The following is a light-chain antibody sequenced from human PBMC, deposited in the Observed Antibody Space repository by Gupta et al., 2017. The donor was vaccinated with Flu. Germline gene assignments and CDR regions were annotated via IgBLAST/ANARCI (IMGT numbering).Light chain of an antibody. CDR1: SNDVGGSNR. J-gene: IGLJ1*01. V-gene: IGLV2-11*01. CDR2: DVT. CDR3: SSRAGRVTWV. Sequence: QSALTQPRSVFWSPAQSVTISCTGTSNDVGGSNRVSWYQQRPGTAPKLIPYDVTERPSGVPDRFSGSKSGNTASLTIAGLQADDEADYYCSSRAGRVTWVFGTGTTVTVL.